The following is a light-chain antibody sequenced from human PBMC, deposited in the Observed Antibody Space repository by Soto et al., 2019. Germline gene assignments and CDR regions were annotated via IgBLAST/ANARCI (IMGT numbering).Light chain of an antibody. V-gene: IGKV1-8*01. Sequence: AIRMTQSPSSFSASTGDRVTITCRASQGISSYLAWYQQKPGKAPKLLIYAASTLQSGVPSRFSGSGSGTDFTLTISCLQSEDFATYYCQQYDSHPYTFGQGTK. J-gene: IGKJ2*01. CDR3: QQYDSHPYT. CDR2: AAS. CDR1: QGISSY.